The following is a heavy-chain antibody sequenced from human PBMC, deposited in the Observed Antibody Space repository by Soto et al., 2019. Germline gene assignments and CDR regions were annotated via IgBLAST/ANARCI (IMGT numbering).Heavy chain of an antibody. CDR1: GGSITRGGYY. CDR3: ARDPAP. V-gene: IGHV4-31*03. Sequence: SETLSLTCTVSGGSITRGGYYWSWIRQHPGKGLEWIGYIYNSGTTYYNPSLKSRVTISVDTSKNQFSLKLTSVTAADTAVYYCARDPAPWGQGTLVTVSP. CDR2: IYNSGTT. J-gene: IGHJ5*02.